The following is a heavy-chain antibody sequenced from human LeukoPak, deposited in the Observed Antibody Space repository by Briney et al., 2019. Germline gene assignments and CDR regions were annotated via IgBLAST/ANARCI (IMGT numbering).Heavy chain of an antibody. CDR2: ISGSGGST. V-gene: IGHV3-23*01. CDR3: ARAHSLYYYDSSGYPLGY. D-gene: IGHD3-22*01. CDR1: GFTFSSYA. Sequence: GGSLRLSCAASGFTFSSYAMSWVRQAPGKGLEWVSAISGSGGSTYYADSVKGRFTISRDNSKNTLYLQMNSLRAEDTAVYYCARAHSLYYYDSSGYPLGYWGQGTLVTVSS. J-gene: IGHJ4*02.